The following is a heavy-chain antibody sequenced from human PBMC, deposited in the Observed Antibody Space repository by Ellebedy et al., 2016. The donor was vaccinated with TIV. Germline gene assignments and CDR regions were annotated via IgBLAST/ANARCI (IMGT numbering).Heavy chain of an antibody. Sequence: GESLKISCAASGFTFSSYTMNWVRQAPGKGLEWVSSISGSSTYIYYADSVKGRFAISRDNAKNSLYLQMNSLRAEDTAVYYCATGGYSISAGNYWGQGTLVTVSS. V-gene: IGHV3-21*01. CDR2: ISGSSTYI. D-gene: IGHD6-6*01. CDR1: GFTFSSYT. J-gene: IGHJ4*02. CDR3: ATGGYSISAGNY.